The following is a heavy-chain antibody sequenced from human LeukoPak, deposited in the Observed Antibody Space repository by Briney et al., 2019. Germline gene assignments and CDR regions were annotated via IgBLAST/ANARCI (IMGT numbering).Heavy chain of an antibody. Sequence: PGGSLRLSCAASGFTFSSYAMSWVRQAPGKGLEWVSAISGSGGSTYYADSVKGRFTISRDNSKNTLYLQMNSLRAEDTAVYYCAKDSPYSGSYSRIFDYWGQGTLVTVSS. CDR2: ISGSGGST. V-gene: IGHV3-23*01. J-gene: IGHJ4*02. CDR1: GFTFSSYA. CDR3: AKDSPYSGSYSRIFDY. D-gene: IGHD1-26*01.